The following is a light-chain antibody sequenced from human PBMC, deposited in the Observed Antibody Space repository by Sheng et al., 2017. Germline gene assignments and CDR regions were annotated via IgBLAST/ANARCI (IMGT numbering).Light chain of an antibody. J-gene: IGKJ2*03. CDR2: GAS. Sequence: TQSPATLSVSPGERATLSCRASQSVSSNLAWYQQKPGQAPRLLIYGASTRATGIPARFSGSGSGTEFTLTISSLQSEDFAVYYCLQYNNWPYSFGQGTKVQIK. CDR3: LQYNNWPYS. CDR1: QSVSSN. V-gene: IGKV3-15*01.